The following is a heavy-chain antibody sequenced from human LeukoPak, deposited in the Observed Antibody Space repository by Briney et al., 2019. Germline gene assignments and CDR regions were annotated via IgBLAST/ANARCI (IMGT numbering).Heavy chain of an antibody. J-gene: IGHJ4*02. V-gene: IGHV3-11*03. Sequence: GGSLRLSCVVSGIPFSDFYMNWIRQAPGKGLEWISYISSSSSYTDYAESVKGRFTISRDNAKSALYLQMNDLRVDDTALYYCAAGTAADYWGQGTLVLVSS. D-gene: IGHD6-13*01. CDR2: ISSSSSYT. CDR1: GIPFSDFY. CDR3: AAGTAADY.